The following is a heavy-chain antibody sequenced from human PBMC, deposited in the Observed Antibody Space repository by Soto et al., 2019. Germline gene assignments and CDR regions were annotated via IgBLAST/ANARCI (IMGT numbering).Heavy chain of an antibody. CDR3: ARDFSWQQLVRDDAFDI. V-gene: IGHV1-18*01. J-gene: IGHJ3*02. D-gene: IGHD6-13*01. CDR1: GYTFTSYG. CDR2: ISAYNGNT. Sequence: ASVKVSCKASGYTFTSYGISWVRQAPGQGLEWMGWISAYNGNTNYAQKLQGRVTMTTDTSTSTAHMELRSLRPDDTAVYYCARDFSWQQLVRDDAFDIWGQGTMVTVSS.